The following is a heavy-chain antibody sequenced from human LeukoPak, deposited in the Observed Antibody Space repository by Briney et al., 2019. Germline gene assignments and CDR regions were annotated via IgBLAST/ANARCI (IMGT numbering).Heavy chain of an antibody. D-gene: IGHD6-13*01. CDR2: IYYSGST. V-gene: IGHV4-59*01. J-gene: IGHJ5*02. CDR3: ARFIAAAGTSNWFDP. CDR1: GGSISSYY. Sequence: SETLSLTCTVSGGSISSYYWSWIRQPPGKGLEWIGYIYYSGSTNYNPSLKSRVTISVDTSKNQFSLKLSAVTAADTAVYYCARFIAAAGTSNWFDPWGQGTLVTVSS.